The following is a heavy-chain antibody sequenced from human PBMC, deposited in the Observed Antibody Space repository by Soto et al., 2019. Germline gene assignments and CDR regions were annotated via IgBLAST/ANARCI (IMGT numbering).Heavy chain of an antibody. V-gene: IGHV4-59*08. CDR2: IYYSGST. J-gene: IGHJ4*02. CDR3: ARRYGSAIDY. Sequence: QVQLQESGPGLVKPSETLSLTCTVSGGSIRSYYWSWIRQPPGKGLEWIGYIYYSGSTNYNPSLKIRDTRAVDTSKHQFSLKLSYVTAADTAVYYCARRYGSAIDYWGQGTLVTVSS. D-gene: IGHD1-26*01. CDR1: GGSIRSYY.